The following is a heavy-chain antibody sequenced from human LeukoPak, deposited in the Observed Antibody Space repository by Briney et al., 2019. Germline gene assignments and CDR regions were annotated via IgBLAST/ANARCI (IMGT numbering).Heavy chain of an antibody. D-gene: IGHD1-1*01. CDR2: IKEDGSEN. CDR1: GFTFSRYW. Sequence: GGSLRLSCAASGFTFSRYWMTWVRQAPGKGLEWVANIKEDGSENSYVESVKGRFTISRDNAKNSLHLQLNSLRAEDTAVYFCARQRYSDYWGQGTLVTVSS. J-gene: IGHJ4*02. V-gene: IGHV3-7*01. CDR3: ARQRYSDY.